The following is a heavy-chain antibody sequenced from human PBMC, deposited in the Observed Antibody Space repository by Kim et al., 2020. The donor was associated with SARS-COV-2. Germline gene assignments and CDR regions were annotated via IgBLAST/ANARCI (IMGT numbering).Heavy chain of an antibody. D-gene: IGHD4-17*01. CDR2: IYPGDSDT. Sequence: GASLKISCTGSGYSFSTYWIGWVRQMPGKGLEWMGIIYPGDSDTKYSPSFQGQVTISADKSISTAYLQWNSLKASDTAMYYCGIDYGGRGGYYFDYWGQGTLVTVSS. J-gene: IGHJ4*02. CDR3: GIDYGGRGGYYFDY. V-gene: IGHV5-51*01. CDR1: GYSFSTYW.